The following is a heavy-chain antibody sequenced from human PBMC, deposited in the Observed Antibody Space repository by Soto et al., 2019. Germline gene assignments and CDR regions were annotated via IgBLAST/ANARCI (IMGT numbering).Heavy chain of an antibody. D-gene: IGHD3-10*01. Sequence: GGSLRLSCAASGFTFSSYAMSWVRQAPGKGLEWVSAISGSGGSTYYADSVKGRFTISRDNSKNTLYLQMNSLRAEDTAVYYCAKDGSYQGIWFGESVDYWGQGTLVTVSS. V-gene: IGHV3-23*01. CDR3: AKDGSYQGIWFGESVDY. CDR2: ISGSGGST. J-gene: IGHJ4*02. CDR1: GFTFSSYA.